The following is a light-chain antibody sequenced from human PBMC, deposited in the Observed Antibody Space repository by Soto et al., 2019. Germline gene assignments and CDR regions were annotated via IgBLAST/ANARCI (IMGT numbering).Light chain of an antibody. J-gene: IGLJ1*01. Sequence: VLSQPPSVSGATGQRVTISCTGSSSNIGAGYDAHWFQQVPGTAPKLLIYGSTNRPSGVPDRFSGSKSGTSASLAITGLQAEDEADYYCQSYDSSLGGNYVFGTGTKVTVL. V-gene: IGLV1-40*01. CDR1: SSNIGAGYD. CDR2: GST. CDR3: QSYDSSLGGNYV.